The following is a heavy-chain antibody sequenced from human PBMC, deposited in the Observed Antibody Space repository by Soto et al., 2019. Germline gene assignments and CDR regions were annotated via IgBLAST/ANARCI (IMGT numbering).Heavy chain of an antibody. D-gene: IGHD5-18*01. CDR2: ITSGGGL. J-gene: IGHJ4*02. Sequence: EVQLLESGGGLVQPGGSLRLSCEASGFTLSIYAMRWIRQAPGKGLEWVSTITSGGGLYTADSVKGRFTISRDNSKNTMYLQMNSLKVEDTAIYYCARVGYSSPFDYWGQGTLLTVSS. V-gene: IGHV3-23*01. CDR3: ARVGYSSPFDY. CDR1: GFTLSIYA.